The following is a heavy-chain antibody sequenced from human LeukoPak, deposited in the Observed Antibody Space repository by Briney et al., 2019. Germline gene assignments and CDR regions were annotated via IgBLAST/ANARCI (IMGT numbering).Heavy chain of an antibody. V-gene: IGHV3-48*01. D-gene: IGHD1-26*01. CDR2: ISGSSLTI. CDR3: ARSSGSYYPFDY. Sequence: GGSLRLSCAASGFTFSSYSMNLVRQAPGKGLEWVSYISGSSLTIYYADSVKGRFTISRDNAKNSMFLQMNRLRAEDTAVYYCARSSGSYYPFDYWGQGSLVTVSS. CDR1: GFTFSSYS. J-gene: IGHJ4*02.